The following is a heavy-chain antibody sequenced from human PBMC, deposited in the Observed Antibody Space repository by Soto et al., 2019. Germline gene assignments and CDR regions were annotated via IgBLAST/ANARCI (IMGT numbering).Heavy chain of an antibody. CDR1: GFTFSSYS. V-gene: IGHV3-48*02. CDR2: ISSSSSTI. D-gene: IGHD3-3*01. J-gene: IGHJ6*02. CDR3: ARAYYYDFWSGYDRGGMDV. Sequence: EVQLVESGGGLVQPGGSLRLSCAASGFTFSSYSMNWVRQAPGKGLEWVSYISSSSSTIYYADSVKGRFTISRDNAKNXLXPQMNSLRDEDTAVYYCARAYYYDFWSGYDRGGMDVWGQGTTVTVSS.